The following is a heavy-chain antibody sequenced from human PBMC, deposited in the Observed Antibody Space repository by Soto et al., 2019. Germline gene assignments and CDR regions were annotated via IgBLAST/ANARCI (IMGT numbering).Heavy chain of an antibody. Sequence: GGSLRLSCAASGFTFSSYAMSWVRQAPGKGLEWVSAISGSGGSTYYADSVKGRFTISRDNSKNTLYLQMNSLRAEDTAVYYCAKSGSIQLWLPHFDYWGQGTLVTVSS. V-gene: IGHV3-23*01. J-gene: IGHJ4*02. CDR1: GFTFSSYA. CDR2: ISGSGGST. CDR3: AKSGSIQLWLPHFDY. D-gene: IGHD5-18*01.